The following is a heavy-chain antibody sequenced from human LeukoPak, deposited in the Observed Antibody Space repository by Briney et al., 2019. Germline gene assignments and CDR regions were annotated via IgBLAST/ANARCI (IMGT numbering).Heavy chain of an antibody. J-gene: IGHJ4*02. CDR3: ARRPRPDRITGTYYFDY. Sequence: SQTLSLTCTVSGGSISSGGYYWSWIRQPPGKGLEWIGYIYHSGSTYYNPSLKSRVTISVDRSKNQFSLKLSSVTAADTAVYYCARRPRPDRITGTYYFDYWGQGTLVTVSS. D-gene: IGHD1/OR15-1a*01. V-gene: IGHV4-30-2*01. CDR1: GGSISSGGYY. CDR2: IYHSGST.